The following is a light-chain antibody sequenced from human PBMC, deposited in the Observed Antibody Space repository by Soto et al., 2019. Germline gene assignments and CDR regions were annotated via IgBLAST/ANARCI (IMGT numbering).Light chain of an antibody. CDR1: QSVSSY. V-gene: IGKV3-11*01. Sequence: EIVLTQSPATLSLSPGERATLSCRASQSVSSYLAWYQQKPAQAPRLLIYYASNRDTGIPARFSYSGSGTDFTLTISSLEPEDFAVYYCQQRSNWPPSITFGQGTRLEIK. J-gene: IGKJ5*01. CDR3: QQRSNWPPSIT. CDR2: YAS.